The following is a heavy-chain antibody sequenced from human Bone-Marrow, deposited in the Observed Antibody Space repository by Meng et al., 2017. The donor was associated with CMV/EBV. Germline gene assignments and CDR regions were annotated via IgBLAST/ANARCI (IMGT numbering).Heavy chain of an antibody. CDR2: ISSSSSYT. V-gene: IGHV3-11*06. CDR1: GFTFSDYY. D-gene: IGHD5-12*01. J-gene: IGHJ4*02. CDR3: ARVRSGYDSAYYFDY. Sequence: GRLGESGGGLVKPGGSLRLSCAASGFTFSDYYMSWIRQAPGKGLEWVSYISSSSSYTNYADSVKGRFTISRDNAKNSLYLQMNSLRAEDTAVYYCARVRSGYDSAYYFDYWGQGTLVTVSS.